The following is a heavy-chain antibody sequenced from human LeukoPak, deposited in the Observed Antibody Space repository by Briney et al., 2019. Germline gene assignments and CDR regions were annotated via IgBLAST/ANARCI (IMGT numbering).Heavy chain of an antibody. V-gene: IGHV4-4*07. CDR1: GGSISSYY. J-gene: IGHJ4*02. Sequence: SETLSLTCTVSGGSISSYYWSWIRQPAGKGLEWIGRIYTSGSTNYNPPLKSRVTMSVDTSKNQFSLKLSSVTAADTAVYYCASSGSYALMDYWGQGTLVTVSS. CDR2: IYTSGST. D-gene: IGHD1-26*01. CDR3: ASSGSYALMDY.